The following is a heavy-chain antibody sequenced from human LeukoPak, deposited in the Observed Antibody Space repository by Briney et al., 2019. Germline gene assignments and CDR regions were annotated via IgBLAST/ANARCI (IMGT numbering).Heavy chain of an antibody. CDR1: GFTFSSYS. J-gene: IGHJ4*02. CDR3: AKDIRDGYSPSY. CDR2: FSTSSSHI. V-gene: IGHV3-21*01. Sequence: GGSLRLSCAASGFTFSSYSMNWVRQAPGKGLEWVSYFSTSSSHIYYADSVKGRFTISRDNAKNSLYLQMNSLRAEDTAVYYCAKDIRDGYSPSYWGQGTLVTVSS. D-gene: IGHD5-24*01.